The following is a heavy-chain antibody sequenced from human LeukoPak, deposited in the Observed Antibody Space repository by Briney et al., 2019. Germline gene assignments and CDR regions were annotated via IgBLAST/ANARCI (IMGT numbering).Heavy chain of an antibody. CDR2: ISSSSSTI. J-gene: IGHJ4*02. V-gene: IGHV3-48*04. D-gene: IGHD2-21*01. Sequence: GGSLRLSCAASGFTFSSYSMNWVRQAPGKGLEWVSYISSSSSTIYYADSVKGRFTISRDNAKNSLYLQMNSLRAEDTAVYYCAREGGLWYFDYWGQGTLVTVSS. CDR1: GFTFSSYS. CDR3: AREGGLWYFDY.